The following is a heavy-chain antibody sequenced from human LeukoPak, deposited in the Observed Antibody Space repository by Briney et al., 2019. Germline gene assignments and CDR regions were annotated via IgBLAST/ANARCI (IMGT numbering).Heavy chain of an antibody. Sequence: SQTLSLTCPVSGGSISSYYWSSIRQPPGKGLEWIGYIYYSGSTNYNPSLKSRVTISVDTSKNQFSLKLSSVTAADTAVYYCATRYHWGPNYFDYWGQGTLVTVSS. CDR2: IYYSGST. J-gene: IGHJ4*02. CDR3: ATRYHWGPNYFDY. V-gene: IGHV4-59*08. CDR1: GGSISSYY. D-gene: IGHD7-27*01.